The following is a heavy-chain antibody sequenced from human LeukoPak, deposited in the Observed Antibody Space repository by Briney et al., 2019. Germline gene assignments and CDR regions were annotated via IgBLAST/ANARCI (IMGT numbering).Heavy chain of an antibody. CDR3: ARKTGYSSGWYEDAFDI. D-gene: IGHD6-19*01. CDR2: IYTSGST. CDR1: GGSISSYY. V-gene: IGHV4-4*07. J-gene: IGHJ3*02. Sequence: SETLSLTCTVSGGSISSYYWSWIRQPAGKGLEWIGRIYTSGSTNYNPSLKSRVTMSVDTSKNQFSLKLSSVTAADTAVYYCARKTGYSSGWYEDAFDIWGQGTMVTVSS.